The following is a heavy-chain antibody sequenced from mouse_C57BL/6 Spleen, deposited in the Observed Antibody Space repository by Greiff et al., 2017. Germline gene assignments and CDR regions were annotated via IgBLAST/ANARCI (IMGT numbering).Heavy chain of an antibody. D-gene: IGHD1-1*01. Sequence: QVQLKESGPGLVQPSQSLSITCTVSGFSLTSYGVHWVRQSPGKGLEWLGVIWSGGSTDYNAAFISRLSISKDNSKSQVFFKMNSLQADDTAIYYCARGGYGSSYEYFDGWGTGTSVTVSS. V-gene: IGHV2-2*01. CDR2: IWSGGST. CDR1: GFSLTSYG. J-gene: IGHJ1*03. CDR3: ARGGYGSSYEYFDG.